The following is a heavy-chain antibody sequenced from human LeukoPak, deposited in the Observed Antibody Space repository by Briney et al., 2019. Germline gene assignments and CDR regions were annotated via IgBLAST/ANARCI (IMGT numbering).Heavy chain of an antibody. J-gene: IGHJ6*03. V-gene: IGHV4-39*07. CDR1: GGSISSSNYY. Sequence: SETLSLPCTVSGGSISSSNYYWGWLRQPPGKGLEWIGSIHYSGSTYYNPSLESRVTISVDTSKNQFSLKLSSVTAADTAVYYCARTTEGYCRGRSCYSYYYYMDVWGKGTTVTVSS. CDR2: IHYSGST. D-gene: IGHD2-15*01. CDR3: ARTTEGYCRGRSCYSYYYYMDV.